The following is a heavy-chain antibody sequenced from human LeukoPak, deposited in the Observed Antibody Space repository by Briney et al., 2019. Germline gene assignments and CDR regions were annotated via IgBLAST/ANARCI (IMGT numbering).Heavy chain of an antibody. CDR2: IIPIFGTA. D-gene: IGHD2-21*02. CDR1: GGTFSSYA. J-gene: IGHJ6*04. Sequence: SVKVSCKASGGTFSSYAISWVRQAPGQGLEWMGGIIPIFGTANYAQKFQGRVTITADESTSTAYTELSSLRSEDTAVYYCARGRDCGGDCYYYYGMDVWGKGTTVTVSS. CDR3: ARGRDCGGDCYYYYGMDV. V-gene: IGHV1-69*13.